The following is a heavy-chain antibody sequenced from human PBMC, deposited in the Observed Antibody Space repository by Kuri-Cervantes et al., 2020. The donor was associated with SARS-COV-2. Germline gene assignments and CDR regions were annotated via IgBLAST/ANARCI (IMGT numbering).Heavy chain of an antibody. CDR1: GGSISSSSYY. CDR2: IYYSGST. V-gene: IGHV4-61*05. D-gene: IGHD1-26*01. Sequence: GSLRLSCTVSGGSISSSSYYWGWIRQPPGKGLEWIGYIYYSGSTNYNPSLKSRVTISVDTSKNQFSLKLSSVTAADTAVYYCARTGPSVGATHPLDYWGQGTLVTVSS. J-gene: IGHJ4*02. CDR3: ARTGPSVGATHPLDY.